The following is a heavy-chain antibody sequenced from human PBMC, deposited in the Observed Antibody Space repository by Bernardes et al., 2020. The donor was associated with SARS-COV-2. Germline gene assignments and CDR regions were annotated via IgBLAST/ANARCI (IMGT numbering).Heavy chain of an antibody. Sequence: ASVKVSCKASGYTFTSYGISWVRQAPGQGLEWMGWIIAYNGDTDYAQQLQGRVTMPTDTSTSTDYVELRGLRSDDTAVYYGATVVGYGYGGGWFDPWGQGTLVTVSS. D-gene: IGHD5-18*01. CDR3: ATVVGYGYGGGWFDP. CDR1: GYTFTSYG. J-gene: IGHJ5*02. CDR2: IIAYNGDT. V-gene: IGHV1-18*01.